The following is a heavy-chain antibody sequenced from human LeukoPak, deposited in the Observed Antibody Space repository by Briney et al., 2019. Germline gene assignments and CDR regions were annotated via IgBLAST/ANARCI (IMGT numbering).Heavy chain of an antibody. CDR3: ARASGIVVVVGSAFDI. D-gene: IGHD2-15*01. CDR1: GFTFSDYY. J-gene: IGHJ3*02. CDR2: ISSSCSTI. V-gene: IGHV3-11*01. Sequence: PGVSLRLSCAASGFTFSDYYMSWIRQAPGKGLEGVSYISSSCSTIYYADSVKGRFTISRDNAKNSLYLQMNSLRAEDTAVYYCARASGIVVVVGSAFDIWGQGTMVTVSS.